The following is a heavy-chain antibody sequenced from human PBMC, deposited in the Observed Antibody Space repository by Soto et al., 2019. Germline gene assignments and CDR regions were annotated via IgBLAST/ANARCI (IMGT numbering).Heavy chain of an antibody. V-gene: IGHV3-64*01. CDR2: ISSNGVGT. CDR3: ARRARPDFYYMDV. D-gene: IGHD6-6*01. Sequence: GGSLRLSCAASGFTLSGYAMDWVRQAPGKGLEYVSGISSNGVGTYYANSVQGRFTISRDNSKNTVYLQMGSLRPEDMAVYYCARRARPDFYYMDVWGKGTSVTVSS. J-gene: IGHJ6*03. CDR1: GFTLSGYA.